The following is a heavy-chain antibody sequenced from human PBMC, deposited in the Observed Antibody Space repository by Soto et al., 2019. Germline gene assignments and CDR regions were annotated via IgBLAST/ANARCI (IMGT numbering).Heavy chain of an antibody. CDR1: GGSFISYT. D-gene: IGHD2-21*01. Sequence: QVQLVQSGAEVKKPGSSVKVSCEASGGSFISYTFTWVRQAPGQGLEWMGRIIPIQGRANYALKLQDRVTITADRSTKTXYXXXXXXXXXXXXXXXXXXXXLFVDHAYMDVWGKGTTVTVSS. J-gene: IGHJ6*03. CDR3: XXXXLFVDHAYMDV. V-gene: IGHV1-69*02. CDR2: IIPIQGRA.